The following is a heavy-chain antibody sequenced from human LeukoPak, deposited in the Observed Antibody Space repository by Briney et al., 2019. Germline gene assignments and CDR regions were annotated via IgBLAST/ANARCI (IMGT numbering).Heavy chain of an antibody. CDR3: AKDLRMITCGGLTPAGY. Sequence: GGSLRLSCAASGFTFSSYGMHWVRQAPGKGLEWVAVISYDGSNKYYADSVKGRFTISRDNSKNTLYLQMNSLRAEDTAVYYCAKDLRMITCGGLTPAGYWGQGTLVTVSS. J-gene: IGHJ4*02. D-gene: IGHD3-16*01. V-gene: IGHV3-30*18. CDR1: GFTFSSYG. CDR2: ISYDGSNK.